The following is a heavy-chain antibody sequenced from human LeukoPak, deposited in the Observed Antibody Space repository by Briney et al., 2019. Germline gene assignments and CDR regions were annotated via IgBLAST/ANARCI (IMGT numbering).Heavy chain of an antibody. CDR1: GFTFSSYA. J-gene: IGHJ3*01. CDR3: ARDYNWGFDY. D-gene: IGHD1-1*01. Sequence: GGSLRLSCAASGFTFSSYAMSWVRQAPGKGLEWVAFIRNDGSNHYYADSVKGRFTISRDNSKNNVYLQMYSLRVEDTSIYYCARDYNWGFDYWGQGTMVTVSS. CDR2: IRNDGSNH. V-gene: IGHV3-30*02.